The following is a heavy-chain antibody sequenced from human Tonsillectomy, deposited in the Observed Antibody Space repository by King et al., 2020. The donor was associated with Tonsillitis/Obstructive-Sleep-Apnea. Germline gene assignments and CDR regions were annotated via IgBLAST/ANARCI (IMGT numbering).Heavy chain of an antibody. CDR1: GYRFTSYW. Sequence: EWQLVQSGAEVKKPGESLRISCEGSGYRFTSYWISWVRQMPGKGLEWMGRIDPRDSYTNYSPSFQGHVTISADKSISTAHLQWSSLKASDTAMYFCVSHRSVGWGSGSYSGLYYYGMDVWGQGTTVTVSS. CDR3: VSHRSVGWGSGSYSGLYYYGMDV. J-gene: IGHJ6*02. CDR2: IDPRDSYT. V-gene: IGHV5-10-1*01. D-gene: IGHD3-10*01.